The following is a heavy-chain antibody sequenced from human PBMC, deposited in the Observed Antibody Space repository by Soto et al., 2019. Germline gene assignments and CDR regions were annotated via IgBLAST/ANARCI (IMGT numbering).Heavy chain of an antibody. CDR1: GYTFTGYY. CDR2: ISAYNGNT. Sequence: GASVKVSCKASGYTFTGYYMHWVRQAPGQGLEWMGWISAYNGNTNYAQKLQGRVTMTTDTSTSTAYMEPRSLRSDDTAVYYCASTTAYYYYYGMDVWGQGTTVTVSS. D-gene: IGHD4-17*01. V-gene: IGHV1-18*04. J-gene: IGHJ6*02. CDR3: ASTTAYYYYYGMDV.